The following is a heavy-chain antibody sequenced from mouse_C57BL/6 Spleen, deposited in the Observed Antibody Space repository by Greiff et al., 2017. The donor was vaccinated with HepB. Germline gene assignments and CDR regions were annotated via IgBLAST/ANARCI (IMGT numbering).Heavy chain of an antibody. CDR2: INPNNGGT. J-gene: IGHJ2*01. CDR3: ARGYYPDY. CDR1: GYTFTDYY. D-gene: IGHD2-3*01. Sequence: EVQLQQSGPELVKPGASVKISCKASGYTFTDYYMNWVKQSHGKSLEWIGDINPNNGGTSYNQKFKGKATLTVDKSSSTAYMELRSLTSEDSAVYYCARGYYPDYWGQGTTLTVSS. V-gene: IGHV1-26*01.